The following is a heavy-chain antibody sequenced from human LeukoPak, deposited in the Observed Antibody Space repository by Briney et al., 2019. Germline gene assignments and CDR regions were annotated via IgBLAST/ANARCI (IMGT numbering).Heavy chain of an antibody. Sequence: SETLSLTCTVSNGSISIYYWSWVRQPAGKGLEWIGRISASGSTNYNPSLKSRVTMSLDTSKNQFSLKLSSVTAADTAVYYCAKGGNYAPLDYWGQGTLVTVSS. V-gene: IGHV4-4*07. CDR2: ISASGST. CDR1: NGSISIYY. CDR3: AKGGNYAPLDY. D-gene: IGHD1-7*01. J-gene: IGHJ4*02.